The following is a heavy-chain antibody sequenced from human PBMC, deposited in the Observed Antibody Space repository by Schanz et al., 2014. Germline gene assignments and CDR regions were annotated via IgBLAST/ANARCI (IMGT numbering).Heavy chain of an antibody. CDR3: TTGGRRGYSHYFYGMDV. V-gene: IGHV3-30*03. CDR2: ISYEGSKK. CDR1: GFTFSNYG. D-gene: IGHD5-18*01. Sequence: QVQLVESGGGVVQPGRSLRLSCAASGFTFSNYGMHWVRQAPGKGLEWVAVISYEGSKKYYPDSVQGRFTISRDNSKNTVYLQMNSLKTEDTAVYYCTTGGRRGYSHYFYGMDVWGQGTTVTVSS. J-gene: IGHJ6*02.